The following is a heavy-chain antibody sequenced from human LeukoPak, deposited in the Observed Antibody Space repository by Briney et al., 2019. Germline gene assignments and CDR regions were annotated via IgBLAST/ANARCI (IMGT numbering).Heavy chain of an antibody. CDR2: IYTSGST. Sequence: PSETLSLTCTVSGGSISSGSYYWSWIRQPAGKGLEWIGRIYTSGSTNYNPSLKSRVTISVDTSKNQFSLKLSSVTAADTAVYYCARDLMGAGGYFDYWGQGTLVTVSS. J-gene: IGHJ4*02. V-gene: IGHV4-61*02. CDR3: ARDLMGAGGYFDY. D-gene: IGHD3-16*01. CDR1: GGSISSGSYY.